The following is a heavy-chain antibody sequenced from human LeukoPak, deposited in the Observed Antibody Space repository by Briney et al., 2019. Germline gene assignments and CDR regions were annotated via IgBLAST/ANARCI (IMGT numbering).Heavy chain of an antibody. V-gene: IGHV4-39*07. CDR3: ARMAAGSYYKGGAFDI. J-gene: IGHJ3*02. D-gene: IGHD3-10*01. CDR1: GGSISSSSYY. CDR2: IYYSGST. Sequence: PSETLSLTCTVSGGSISSSSYYWGWIRQPPGKGLEWIGSIYYSGSTYYNPSLKSRVTISVDTSKNQFSLKLSSVTAADTAVYYCARMAAGSYYKGGAFDIWGQGTMVTVSS.